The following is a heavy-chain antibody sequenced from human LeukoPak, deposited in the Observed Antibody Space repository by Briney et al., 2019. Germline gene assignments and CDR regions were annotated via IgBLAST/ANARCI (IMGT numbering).Heavy chain of an antibody. D-gene: IGHD3-9*01. V-gene: IGHV1-18*01. J-gene: IGHJ4*02. CDR2: ISAYNGNT. CDR1: GYTFTSYG. Sequence: ASVKVSCKASGYTFTSYGISWVRQAPGQGLEWMGWISAYNGNTNYAQKLQGRVTITTDESTSTAYMELSSLRSEDTVVYYRPRTEYDILTGYYPFDYWGQGTLVTVSS. CDR3: PRTEYDILTGYYPFDY.